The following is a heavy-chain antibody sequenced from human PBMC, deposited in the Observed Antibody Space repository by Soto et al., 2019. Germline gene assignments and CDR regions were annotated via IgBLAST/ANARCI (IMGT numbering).Heavy chain of an antibody. CDR3: AKEGSPTYYDFWSGYFDY. CDR2: ISGSGGST. CDR1: GFTFSSYA. V-gene: IGHV3-23*01. D-gene: IGHD3-3*01. Sequence: GGSLRLSCAASGFTFSSYAMSWVRQAPGKGLEWVSAISGSGGSTYYADSVKGRFTISRDNSKNTLYLQMNSLRAEDTAVYYCAKEGSPTYYDFWSGYFDYWGQGTLVTVSS. J-gene: IGHJ4*02.